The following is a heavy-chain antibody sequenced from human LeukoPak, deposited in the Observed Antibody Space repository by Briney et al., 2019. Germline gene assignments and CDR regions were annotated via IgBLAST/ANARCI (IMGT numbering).Heavy chain of an antibody. V-gene: IGHV4-61*01. CDR2: IYYSGST. CDR1: GASVSSASY. CDR3: ARGGWYLDY. J-gene: IGHJ4*02. Sequence: SETLSLTCTVSGASVSSASYWTWIRQPPGKGLEWIGYIYYSGSTNYNPSLKSRVTISVDTSKNQFSLKLSSVTAADTAVYYCARGGWYLDYWGQGTLVTVSS. D-gene: IGHD6-19*01.